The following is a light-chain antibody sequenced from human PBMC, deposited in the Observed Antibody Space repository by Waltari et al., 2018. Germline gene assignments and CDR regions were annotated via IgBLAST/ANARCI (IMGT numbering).Light chain of an antibody. Sequence: SYELTQPPSVSVSPGQTATITCSANNFGGTYASWYQQRPGQSPVLIIYQDTKRPSGIPERFSGSNSGNTATLTISGTQTMDEADYYCQAWDSTTYVLFGGGTKLTVL. CDR3: QAWDSTTYVL. CDR1: NFGGTY. CDR2: QDT. V-gene: IGLV3-1*01. J-gene: IGLJ2*01.